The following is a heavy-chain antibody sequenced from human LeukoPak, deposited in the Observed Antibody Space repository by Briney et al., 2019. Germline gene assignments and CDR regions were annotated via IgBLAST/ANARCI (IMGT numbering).Heavy chain of an antibody. CDR3: AKVGGYYYYYGMDV. CDR1: GFTFSSYG. CDR2: ISYDGSNK. D-gene: IGHD3-3*01. V-gene: IGHV3-30*18. Sequence: GGSLRLSCVASGFTFSSYGMHWVRQAPGKGLEWVAVISYDGSNKYYADSVKGRFTISRDNSKNTLYLQMNSLRAEDTAVYYCAKVGGYYYYYGMDVWGQGTTVTVSS. J-gene: IGHJ6*02.